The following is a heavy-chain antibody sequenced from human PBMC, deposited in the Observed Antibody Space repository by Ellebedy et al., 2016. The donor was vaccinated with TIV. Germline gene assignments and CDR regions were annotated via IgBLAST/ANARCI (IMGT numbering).Heavy chain of an antibody. D-gene: IGHD2-2*01. J-gene: IGHJ6*02. CDR1: GFTVSDNY. V-gene: IGHV3-53*01. CDR3: VRIMKYQLLGYLGYYYGMDV. Sequence: GESLKISCAASGFTVSDNYLSWVRQAPGKGLEWVSVIDSSGSTHYADSVKGRFTISRDNSKNTLYLQMNSLRAEDTAVYYCVRIMKYQLLGYLGYYYGMDVWGQGTTVTVSS. CDR2: IDSSGST.